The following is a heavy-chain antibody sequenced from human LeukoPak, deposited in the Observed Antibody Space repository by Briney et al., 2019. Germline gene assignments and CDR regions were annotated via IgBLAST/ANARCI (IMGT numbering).Heavy chain of an antibody. CDR3: AKACLVATTPGRGMDV. CDR1: GFTFSNAW. CDR2: VGHNAAGT. V-gene: IGHV3-23*01. D-gene: IGHD5-24*01. J-gene: IGHJ6*02. Sequence: PGGSLRLSCAASGFTFSNAWMSWVRQAPGKGLEWVAAVGHNAAGTYYADSVKGRFTISRDNSRNTMYLQMNSLTAEDTAVYYCAKACLVATTPGRGMDVWGQGTTVAVSS.